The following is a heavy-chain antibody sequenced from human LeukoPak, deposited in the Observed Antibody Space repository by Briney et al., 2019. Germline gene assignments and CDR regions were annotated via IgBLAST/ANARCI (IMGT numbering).Heavy chain of an antibody. CDR2: IYSGGST. CDR1: GFTVSSNY. J-gene: IGHJ3*02. V-gene: IGHV3-53*01. CDR3: ARYRGHDAFDI. D-gene: IGHD2-2*01. Sequence: GGSLRLSCAASGFTVSSNYMSWVRQAPGKGLEWVSLIYSGGSTYYADSVKGRFTISRDNSKNTLYLQMNSLKAEDTAVYYCARYRGHDAFDIWGQGTMVTVSS.